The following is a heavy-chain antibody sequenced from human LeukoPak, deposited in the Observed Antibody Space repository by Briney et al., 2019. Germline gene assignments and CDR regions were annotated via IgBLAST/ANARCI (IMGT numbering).Heavy chain of an antibody. CDR2: INPYNGGT. V-gene: IGHV1-2*06. D-gene: IGHD6-19*01. J-gene: IGHJ3*02. Sequence: ASVKVSCKTSGYSFTDYNIHWVRQAPGQGPEWMGHINPYNGGTKYAQSFQGRVIMTGDTSISTAYMEVSRLIFADTAVYYCARDRESGMAVAADDAFDIWGQGTMVSVSS. CDR1: GYSFTDYN. CDR3: ARDRESGMAVAADDAFDI.